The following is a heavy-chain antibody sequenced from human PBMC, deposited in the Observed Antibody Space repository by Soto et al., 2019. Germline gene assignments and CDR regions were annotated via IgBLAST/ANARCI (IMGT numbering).Heavy chain of an antibody. CDR2: ISAQKGDT. J-gene: IGHJ4*02. CDR1: GDSFKYSS. CDR3: EKVGWFGELMLLES. Sequence: QVQLVQSGAEVKDPGASVNISCKASGDSFKYSSFTWVRQAPGQGLEWMGWISAQKGDTNYAQAFQDRVTMTTDKSTIRVYIDVRSVRSEDTAVYYCEKVGWFGELMLLESWGQGTLVRVS. V-gene: IGHV1-18*04. D-gene: IGHD3-10*01.